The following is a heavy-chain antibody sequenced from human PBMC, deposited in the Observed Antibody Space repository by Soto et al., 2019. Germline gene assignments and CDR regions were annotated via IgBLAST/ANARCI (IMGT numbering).Heavy chain of an antibody. CDR1: GGSISSGGYS. Sequence: SETLSLTCAVSGGSISSGGYSWSWIRQPPGKGLEWIGYINHSGSTNYNPSLKSRVTISVDTSKNQFSLKLSSVTAADTAVYYCARTYWFDPWGQGTLVTVSS. CDR2: INHSGST. J-gene: IGHJ5*02. V-gene: IGHV4-30-2*01. CDR3: ARTYWFDP.